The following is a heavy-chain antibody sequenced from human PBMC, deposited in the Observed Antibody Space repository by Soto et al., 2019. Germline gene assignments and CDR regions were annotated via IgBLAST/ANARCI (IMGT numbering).Heavy chain of an antibody. Sequence: QLQLQESGPGLVKPSETLSLTCTVSGDSIGTSSYYWGWIRQPPGKGLEWIASIYYSGSTYYNPSLKSRVPISADIADTSNNQFSLKLSSVTAADTAVYYCARLPYGSGSAFDSWGQGTLVTVSS. J-gene: IGHJ4*02. D-gene: IGHD3-10*01. CDR3: ARLPYGSGSAFDS. CDR1: GDSIGTSSYY. V-gene: IGHV4-39*01. CDR2: IYYSGST.